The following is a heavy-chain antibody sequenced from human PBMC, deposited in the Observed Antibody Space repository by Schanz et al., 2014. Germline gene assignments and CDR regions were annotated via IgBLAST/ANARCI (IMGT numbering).Heavy chain of an antibody. J-gene: IGHJ4*02. V-gene: IGHV3-23*04. Sequence: EVQLVESEGGLVQPGGSLRLSCEGSGFSVSSNFMTWVRQAPGKGLEWVSVISGSGDHTHYADSVKGRFTISRDTSGNTLYLQMNSLTGEDTAVYYCARVLGGDEGLDQWGQGTLVTVSS. CDR3: ARVLGGDEGLDQ. CDR1: GFSVSSNF. D-gene: IGHD4-17*01. CDR2: ISGSGDHT.